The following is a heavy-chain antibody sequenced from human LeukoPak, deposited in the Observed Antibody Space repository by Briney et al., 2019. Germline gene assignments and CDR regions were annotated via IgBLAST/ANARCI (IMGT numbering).Heavy chain of an antibody. J-gene: IGHJ4*02. CDR1: GYTFTSYD. CDR2: MNPNSGNT. V-gene: IGHV1-8*03. CDR3: ARAKGRTVYTMVRGPEYFFDY. Sequence: EASVKVSCKASGYTFTSYDINWVRQATGQGLEWMGWMNPNSGNTGYAQKFQGRVTITRNTSISTAYMELSSLRSEDTAVYYCARAKGRTVYTMVRGPEYFFDYWGQGTLVTVSS. D-gene: IGHD3-10*01.